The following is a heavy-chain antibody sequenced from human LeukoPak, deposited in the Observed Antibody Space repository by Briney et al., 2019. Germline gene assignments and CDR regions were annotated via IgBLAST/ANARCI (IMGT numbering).Heavy chain of an antibody. CDR2: IGYDGRNK. V-gene: IGHV3-30*02. CDR3: ARDLEVGATWAAADFGY. CDR1: GFTFSSYG. D-gene: IGHD1-26*01. J-gene: IGHJ4*02. Sequence: GGSLRLSCAASGFTFSSYGIHWVRQAPGKGLEWVTFIGYDGRNKYYADSVKGRFNISRDNSKNTLYLQMNSLRAEDTAVYYCARDLEVGATWAAADFGYWGQGTLVTVSS.